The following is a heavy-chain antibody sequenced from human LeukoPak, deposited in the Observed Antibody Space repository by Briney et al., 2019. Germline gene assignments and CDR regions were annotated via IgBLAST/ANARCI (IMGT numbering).Heavy chain of an antibody. D-gene: IGHD3-10*01. V-gene: IGHV3-21*01. CDR3: ARDFGVRGLITSGYYGMEV. J-gene: IGHJ6*02. CDR1: GFTFSSYS. CDR2: ISSSSSYI. Sequence: GGSLRLSCAASGFTFSSYSMNWVRQAPGKGLEWVSSISSSSSYIYYADSVKGRFTISRDNAKNSLYLQMNSLRAEDTAVYYCARDFGVRGLITSGYYGMEVWGPETTVTVSS.